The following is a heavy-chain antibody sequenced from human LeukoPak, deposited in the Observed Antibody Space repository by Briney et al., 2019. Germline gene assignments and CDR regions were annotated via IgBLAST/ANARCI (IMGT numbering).Heavy chain of an antibody. V-gene: IGHV4-38-2*02. Sequence: PSETLSLTCTVSGYSISSGYYWGWIRQPPGKGLEWIGSIYHSGITYYNPSLKSRVTISVDTSKNQFSLKLSSVTAADTAVYYCARHGSRWRGGLVGAFDYWGQGTLVTVSS. J-gene: IGHJ4*02. D-gene: IGHD1-26*01. CDR2: IYHSGIT. CDR3: ARHGSRWRGGLVGAFDY. CDR1: GYSISSGYY.